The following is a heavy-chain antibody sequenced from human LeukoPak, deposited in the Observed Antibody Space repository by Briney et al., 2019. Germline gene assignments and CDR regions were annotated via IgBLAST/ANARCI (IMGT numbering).Heavy chain of an antibody. Sequence: ASVKVSCKASGYTFTSYDINWVRQATGQGLEWMGWMNPNSGNTGYAQKFQGRVTMTRNTSISTAYMELSSLISEDTAVYYCATGSGSYLDYYYYYMDVWGTGTTVTISS. CDR3: ATGSGSYLDYYYYYMDV. CDR2: MNPNSGNT. CDR1: GYTFTSYD. D-gene: IGHD3-10*01. J-gene: IGHJ6*03. V-gene: IGHV1-8*01.